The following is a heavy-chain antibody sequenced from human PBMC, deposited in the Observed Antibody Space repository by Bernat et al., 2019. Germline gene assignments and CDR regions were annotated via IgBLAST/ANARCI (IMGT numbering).Heavy chain of an antibody. CDR2: ISAGNGKT. V-gene: IGHV1-3*01. J-gene: IGHJ2*01. CDR3: ARDLVVAATDTYWYFDL. CDR1: GYTFTNYA. Sequence: QVQLVQSGTEVKKPGASVKVSCKASGYTFTNYAMHWVRQAPGQGLEWMGWISAGNGKTKYSQKFQGRVTITRDTSAGTAYMELSSLRSEDTAVYYCARDLVVAATDTYWYFDLWGRGTLVTVSS. D-gene: IGHD2-15*01.